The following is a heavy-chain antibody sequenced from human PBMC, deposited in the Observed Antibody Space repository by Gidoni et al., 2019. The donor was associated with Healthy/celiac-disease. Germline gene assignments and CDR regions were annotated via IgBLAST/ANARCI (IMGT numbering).Heavy chain of an antibody. J-gene: IGHJ4*02. V-gene: IGHV3-33*01. D-gene: IGHD1-26*01. CDR2: IWYDGSNK. CDR3: ARDLGIVGAMDY. Sequence: QVQLVESGGGVVQPGRSLRLSCAASGVTFSSYGMHWVRQAPGKGLEWVAVIWYDGSNKYYADSVKGRFTISRDNSKNTLYLQMNSLRAEDTAVYYCARDLGIVGAMDYWGQGTLVTVSS. CDR1: GVTFSSYG.